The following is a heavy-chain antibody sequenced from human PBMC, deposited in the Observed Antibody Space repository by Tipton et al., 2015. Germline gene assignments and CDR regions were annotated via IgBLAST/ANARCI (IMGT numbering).Heavy chain of an antibody. V-gene: IGHV4-31*03. Sequence: TLSLTCTVSGGSISSGGYYWSWIRQHPGKGLEWLGYSYYSGSTYYNPSLKSRLTISVDMSKNQFSLKLSSVTAADTAVYYCARVPFDYFDYWGQGILVTVSS. CDR2: SYYSGST. CDR3: ARVPFDYFDY. CDR1: GGSISSGGYY. J-gene: IGHJ4*02.